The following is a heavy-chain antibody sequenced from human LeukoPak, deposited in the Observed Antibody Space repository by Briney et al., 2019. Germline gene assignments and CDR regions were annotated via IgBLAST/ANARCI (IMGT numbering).Heavy chain of an antibody. CDR2: ISSSGSTI. V-gene: IGHV3-48*03. CDR1: GFTFSNYE. CDR3: ARRGASTGGLDY. D-gene: IGHD1-1*01. J-gene: IGHJ4*02. Sequence: PGGSLRLSCATSGFTFSNYEMNWVRQAPGKGLEWVSYISSSGSTIYYADSVKGRFTISRDNAKNSLYLQMNSLRAEDTAVYYCARRGASTGGLDYWGQGTLVTVSS.